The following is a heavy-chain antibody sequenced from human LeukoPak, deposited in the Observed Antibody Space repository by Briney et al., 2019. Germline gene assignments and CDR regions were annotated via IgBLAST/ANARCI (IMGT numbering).Heavy chain of an antibody. CDR3: ARGSGWAFDI. J-gene: IGHJ3*02. CDR1: GFTFSSYW. D-gene: IGHD6-19*01. V-gene: IGHV3-7*04. Sequence: PGGSLRLSCAASGFTFSSYWMTWVRQAPGKGLEWVAIIKKDGSAKYYVDSVRGRFTISRDNAENPLYLQLNSLRAEDTAVYYCARGSGWAFDIWGKGTMVTVSS. CDR2: IKKDGSAK.